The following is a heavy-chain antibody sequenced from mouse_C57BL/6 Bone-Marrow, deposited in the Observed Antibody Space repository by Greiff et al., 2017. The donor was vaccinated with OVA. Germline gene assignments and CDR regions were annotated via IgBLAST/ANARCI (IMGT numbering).Heavy chain of an antibody. CDR2: IDPSDSET. D-gene: IGHD1-1*01. CDR3: ARIGDYGSSYLWYFDV. V-gene: IGHV1-52*01. CDR1: GYTFTSYW. J-gene: IGHJ1*03. Sequence: QVQLQQPGAELVRPGSSVKLSCKASGYTFTSYWMHWVKQRPIQGLEWIGNIDPSDSETHYNQKFKDKATLTVDKSSSTAYMQLSSLTSEDSAVYYCARIGDYGSSYLWYFDVWGTGTTVTVSS.